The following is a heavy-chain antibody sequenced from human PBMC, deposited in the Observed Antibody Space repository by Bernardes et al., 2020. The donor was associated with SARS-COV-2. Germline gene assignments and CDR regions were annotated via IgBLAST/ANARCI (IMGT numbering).Heavy chain of an antibody. Sequence: SVKVSCKASGGTFSSYTISWVRQAPGQGLEWMGRIIPILGIANYAQKFQGRVTITADKSTSTAYMELSSLRSEDTAVYYCARAPHSSSSYFGYWGQGTLVTVSS. CDR1: GGTFSSYT. D-gene: IGHD6-6*01. J-gene: IGHJ4*02. CDR3: ARAPHSSSSYFGY. V-gene: IGHV1-69*02. CDR2: IIPILGIA.